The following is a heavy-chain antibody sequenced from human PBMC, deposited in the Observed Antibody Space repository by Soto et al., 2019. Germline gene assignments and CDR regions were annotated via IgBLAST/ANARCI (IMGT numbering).Heavy chain of an antibody. Sequence: ASVKVSCKVSGYTLTELSMHWVRQAPGKGLEWMGGFDPEDGETIYAQKFQGRVTMTEDISTDTAYMELSSLRSEDTAVYYCATATSLIQLWFNFDYWGQGTLVTVSS. V-gene: IGHV1-24*01. J-gene: IGHJ4*02. CDR2: FDPEDGET. CDR3: ATATSLIQLWFNFDY. D-gene: IGHD5-18*01. CDR1: GYTLTELS.